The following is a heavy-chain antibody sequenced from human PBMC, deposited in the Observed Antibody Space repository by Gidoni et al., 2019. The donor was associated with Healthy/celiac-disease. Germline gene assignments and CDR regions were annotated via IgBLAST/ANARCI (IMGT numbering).Heavy chain of an antibody. Sequence: QVQLQESGPGLVQPSETLSLPCTVSGGSISSYYWSWIRQPPGKGLEWIGYIYYSGSTNYNPSLKSRVTISVDTSKNQFSLKLSSVTAADTAVYYCARVVGATDDGWFDPWGQGTLVTVSS. J-gene: IGHJ5*02. CDR2: IYYSGST. V-gene: IGHV4-59*08. D-gene: IGHD1-26*01. CDR3: ARVVGATDDGWFDP. CDR1: GGSISSYY.